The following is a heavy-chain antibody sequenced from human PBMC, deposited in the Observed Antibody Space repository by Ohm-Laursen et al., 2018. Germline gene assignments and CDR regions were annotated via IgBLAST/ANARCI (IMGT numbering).Heavy chain of an antibody. CDR3: ARAKITMVRGRIERRAFDI. CDR2: IYTSGST. CDR1: GGSISSYY. V-gene: IGHV4-4*07. D-gene: IGHD3-10*01. J-gene: IGHJ3*02. Sequence: SETLSLTCTVSGGSISSYYWSWIRQPAGKGLEWIGRIYTSGSTNYNPSLKSRVTMSVDTSKNQFSLKLSPVTAADTAVYYCARAKITMVRGRIERRAFDIWGQGTMVTVSS.